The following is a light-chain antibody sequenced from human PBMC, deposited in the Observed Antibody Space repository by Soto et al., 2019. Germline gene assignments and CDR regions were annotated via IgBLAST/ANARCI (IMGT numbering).Light chain of an antibody. Sequence: EIVMTQSPATLSVSTGERATFSCRASQSVSSNLAWYQQKPGQAPRLLIYGASSRATGIPDRFSGSGSGTDFTLTISRLEPEDFTVYYCQHYGRSPFAFGQGTKVDIK. J-gene: IGKJ1*01. CDR1: QSVSSN. CDR3: QHYGRSPFA. V-gene: IGKV3-20*01. CDR2: GAS.